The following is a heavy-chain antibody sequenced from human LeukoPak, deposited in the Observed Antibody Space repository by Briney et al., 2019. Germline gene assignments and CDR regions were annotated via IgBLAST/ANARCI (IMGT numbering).Heavy chain of an antibody. J-gene: IGHJ4*02. D-gene: IGHD4-17*01. CDR1: GYTFTGYY. CDR2: INPNSGGT. V-gene: IGHV1-2*02. Sequence: ASVKVSCKASGYTFTGYYMHWVRQAPGQGLEWMGWINPNSGGTNYAQKFQGRVTMTRDTSISTAYMELSRLRSDDTAVYYCARAPLSYGDYVGGGYDYWGQGTLVTVSS. CDR3: ARAPLSYGDYVGGGYDY.